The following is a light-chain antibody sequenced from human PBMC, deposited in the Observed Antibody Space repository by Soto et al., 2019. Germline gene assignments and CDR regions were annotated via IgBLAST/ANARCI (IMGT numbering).Light chain of an antibody. CDR3: GTWDSSLSAGV. J-gene: IGLJ3*02. V-gene: IGLV1-51*01. Sequence: QSVLTQPPSVSAAPGQKVTISCSGTNSNIGNNYVSWYQHLPGTAPKLLIYDGNQRPSGIPDRFSGSKSGTSATLGITGLQTGDEADYYCGTWDSSLSAGVFGGGTKLTVL. CDR2: DGN. CDR1: NSNIGNNY.